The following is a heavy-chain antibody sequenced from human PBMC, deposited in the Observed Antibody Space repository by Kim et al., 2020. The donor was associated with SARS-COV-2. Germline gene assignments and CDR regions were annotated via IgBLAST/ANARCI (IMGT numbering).Heavy chain of an antibody. D-gene: IGHD3-16*02. V-gene: IGHV1-2*06. CDR2: INPNSGGT. J-gene: IGHJ3*02. Sequence: ASVKVSCKASGYTFTGYYMHWVRQAPGQGLEWMGRINPNSGGTNYAQKFQGRVTMTRDTSISTAYMELSRLRSDDTAVYYCASSIMITFGGVIVIDAFDIWGQATMVTVSS. CDR1: GYTFTGYY. CDR3: ASSIMITFGGVIVIDAFDI.